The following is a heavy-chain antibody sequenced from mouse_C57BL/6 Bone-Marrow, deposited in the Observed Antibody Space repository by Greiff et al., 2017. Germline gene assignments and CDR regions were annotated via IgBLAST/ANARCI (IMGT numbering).Heavy chain of an antibody. Sequence: EVQLQQSVAELVRPGASVKLSCTASGFNIKNTYMNWVKQRPEQGLEWIGRIDPANGNTNYASKFQGKATITADTSSNTAYLQLSSLTAEDTAIYYCARGVHFEFWGTGTTVTVSS. V-gene: IGHV14-3*01. J-gene: IGHJ1*03. CDR3: ARGVHFEF. CDR1: GFNIKNTY. CDR2: IDPANGNT. D-gene: IGHD2-14*01.